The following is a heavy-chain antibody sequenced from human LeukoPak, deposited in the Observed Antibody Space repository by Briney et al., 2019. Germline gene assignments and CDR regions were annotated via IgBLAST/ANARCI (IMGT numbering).Heavy chain of an antibody. Sequence: PGRSLRLSCTASGFTFGDYAMSWVRQAPGKGLEWVGFIRSKAYGGTTEYAASVKGRFTISRDDSKSIAYLQMNSLKTEDTAVYYCTRDLDYGDTYGRYYFDYWGQGTLVTVSS. CDR3: TRDLDYGDTYGRYYFDY. D-gene: IGHD4-17*01. V-gene: IGHV3-49*04. CDR1: GFTFGDYA. CDR2: IRSKAYGGTT. J-gene: IGHJ4*02.